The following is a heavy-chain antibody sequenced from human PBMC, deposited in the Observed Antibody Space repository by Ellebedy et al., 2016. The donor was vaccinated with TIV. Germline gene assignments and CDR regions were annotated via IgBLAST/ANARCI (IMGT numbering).Heavy chain of an antibody. CDR1: GGTFSSYD. V-gene: IGHV1-18*01. CDR2: TTYNGRT. D-gene: IGHD1-1*01. Sequence: ASVKVSCKASGGTFSSYDINWVRQAPGQGLEWMGWTTYNGRTNYAQTFQGRLTLTTDTSTSTAYMEMRSLSSADTAVYYCARDGTRGMDVWGQGTTVTVS. CDR3: ARDGTRGMDV. J-gene: IGHJ6*02.